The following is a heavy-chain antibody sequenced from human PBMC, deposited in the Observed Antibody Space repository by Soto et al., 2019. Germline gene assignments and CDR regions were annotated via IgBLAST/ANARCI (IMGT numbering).Heavy chain of an antibody. CDR3: ARGITLPTPLDY. Sequence: ASVKVSCKASVYTFTNYAMHWVRQAPGQSLEWMGWINAGNGNTKYSHKVQGRVTITRDTSASTAYMELSSMRSEDTAVYYCARGITLPTPLDYWGQGTLVTSPQ. V-gene: IGHV1-3*01. D-gene: IGHD1-20*01. J-gene: IGHJ4*02. CDR2: INAGNGNT. CDR1: VYTFTNYA.